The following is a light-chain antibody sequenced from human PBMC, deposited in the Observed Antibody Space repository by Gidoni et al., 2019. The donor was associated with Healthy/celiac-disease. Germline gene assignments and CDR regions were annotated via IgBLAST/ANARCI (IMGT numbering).Light chain of an antibody. Sequence: DIQMTQSPSSLSASVEDRVTITCRASQSSSSYLNWYQQKPGRAPKLLIYAASSLQSGVPSRCRGSGSGADFTLTISSLQPDDFATYYCQQRYSTLTWTFGRGTKVEIK. J-gene: IGKJ1*01. CDR2: AAS. CDR3: QQRYSTLTWT. CDR1: QSSSSY. V-gene: IGKV1-39*01.